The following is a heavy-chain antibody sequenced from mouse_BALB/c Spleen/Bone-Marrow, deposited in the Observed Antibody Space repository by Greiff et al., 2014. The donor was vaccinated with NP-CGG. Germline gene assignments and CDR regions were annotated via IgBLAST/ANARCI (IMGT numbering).Heavy chain of an antibody. J-gene: IGHJ1*01. CDR1: GYEFTSYN. Sequence: EVKLMESGPELVKPGASVKVSCKASGYEFTSYNMYWVKQSHGKSLEWIGYIDPYNGGTSYNQKFKGKATLTVDKSSSTAYMHLNSLTSEDSAVYYCARFDPNYYGSSYGYFDVWGAGTTVTVSS. D-gene: IGHD1-1*01. CDR3: ARFDPNYYGSSYGYFDV. V-gene: IGHV1S135*01. CDR2: IDPYNGGT.